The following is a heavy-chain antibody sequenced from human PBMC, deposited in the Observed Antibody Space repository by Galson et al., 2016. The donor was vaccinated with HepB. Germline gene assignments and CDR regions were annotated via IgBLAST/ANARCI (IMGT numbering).Heavy chain of an antibody. D-gene: IGHD4-23*01. CDR3: AKDLERYGGNSAAYYYYGMDV. Sequence: SLRLSCAAPGFTFKIYGMHWVRQAPGKGLEWVAVISYAGTYTYYGDTVKGRFTIPRDNSKNTLYLQMNSMRPEDTATYYCAKDLERYGGNSAAYYYYGMDVWGQGTTVTV. J-gene: IGHJ6*02. CDR2: ISYAGTYT. CDR1: GFTFKIYG. V-gene: IGHV3-30*18.